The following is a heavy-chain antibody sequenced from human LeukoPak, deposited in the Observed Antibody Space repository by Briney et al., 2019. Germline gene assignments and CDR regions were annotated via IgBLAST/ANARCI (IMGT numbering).Heavy chain of an antibody. V-gene: IGHV3-30*02. CDR2: IRYDGSNK. CDR3: ASWGEGALDN. J-gene: IGHJ4*02. CDR1: GFTFSSYG. D-gene: IGHD1-26*01. Sequence: GGSLRLSCAASGFTFSSYGMHWVRQVPGKGLEWVAFIRYDGSNKYYADSVKGRFTISRDNAKKSLYLQMNSLRVEDTGVYYCASWGEGALDNWGQGTLVTVSS.